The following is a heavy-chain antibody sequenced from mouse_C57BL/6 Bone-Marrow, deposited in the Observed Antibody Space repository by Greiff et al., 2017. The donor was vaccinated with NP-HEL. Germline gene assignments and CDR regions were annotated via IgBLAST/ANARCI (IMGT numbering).Heavy chain of an antibody. J-gene: IGHJ2*01. CDR3: ARRGAQACFDY. V-gene: IGHV1-82*01. D-gene: IGHD3-2*02. CDR2: IYPGDGDT. CDR1: GYAFSSSW. Sequence: QVTLKVSGPELVKPGASVKISCKASGYAFSSSWMNWVKQRPGKGLEWIGRIYPGDGDTHYNGKFKGKATLTADKSSSTAYMQLSSLTSEDSAVYFCARRGAQACFDYWGQGTTLTVSS.